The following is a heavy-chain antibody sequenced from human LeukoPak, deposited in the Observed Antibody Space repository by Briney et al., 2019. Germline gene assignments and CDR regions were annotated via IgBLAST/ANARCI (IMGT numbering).Heavy chain of an antibody. CDR3: ARQHYYDSSGYPNWFDP. CDR2: INPNSGGT. CDR1: GYTFTSYG. J-gene: IGHJ5*02. V-gene: IGHV1-2*02. Sequence: ASVKVSCKASGYTFTSYGISWVRQAPGQGLEWMGWINPNSGGTNYAQKFQGRVTMTRDTSISTAYMELSRLRSDDTAVYYCARQHYYDSSGYPNWFDPWGQGTLVTVSS. D-gene: IGHD3-22*01.